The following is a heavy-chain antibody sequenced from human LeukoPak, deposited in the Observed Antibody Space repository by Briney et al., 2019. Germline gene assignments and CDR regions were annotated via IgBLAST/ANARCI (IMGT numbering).Heavy chain of an antibody. D-gene: IGHD4-17*01. CDR1: GYTFTSYA. J-gene: IGHJ4*02. CDR2: INAGNGNT. CDR3: AREGPKYGDYFDY. Sequence: ASVKVSCKASGYTFTSYAMHWVRQAPGQRLEWIGWINAGNGNTKYSQKFQGRVTITRDTSASTAYMELSSLRSEDTAVYYCAREGPKYGDYFDYWGQGTLVTVSS. V-gene: IGHV1-3*01.